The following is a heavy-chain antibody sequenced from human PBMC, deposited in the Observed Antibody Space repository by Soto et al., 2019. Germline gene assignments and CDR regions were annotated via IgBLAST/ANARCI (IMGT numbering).Heavy chain of an antibody. CDR1: GLHSRDLY. CDR2: INPSGGF. D-gene: IGHD3-10*01. CDR3: ARGRTYDFGSGSSALLY. V-gene: IGHV4-34*01. J-gene: IGHJ4*02. Sequence: LELKSHTSAVYGLHSRDLYWTRISQNTGKGLEWIGEINPSGGFNYNPSLKSRVSISVATAKTQFSLKLTSVTAADTAVYYCARGRTYDFGSGSSALLYWGQGSLVPVSS.